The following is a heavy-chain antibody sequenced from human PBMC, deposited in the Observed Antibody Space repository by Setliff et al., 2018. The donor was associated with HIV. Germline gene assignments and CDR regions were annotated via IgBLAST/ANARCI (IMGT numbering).Heavy chain of an antibody. Sequence: ASVKVSCKVSGFSFTSYGIICVRQAPGQGLEWLGMINPSGGSTWYAQKFQGRVTMTGDTSTNTLYMELSSPRSEDTAVYYCARGWEGGMDYWGQGTLVTVSS. CDR1: GFSFTSYG. CDR3: ARGWEGGMDY. D-gene: IGHD1-26*01. V-gene: IGHV1-46*01. J-gene: IGHJ4*02. CDR2: INPSGGST.